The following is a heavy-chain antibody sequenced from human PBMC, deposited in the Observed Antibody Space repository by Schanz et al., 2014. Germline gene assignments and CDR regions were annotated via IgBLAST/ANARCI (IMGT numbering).Heavy chain of an antibody. CDR2: IKRDGSEK. V-gene: IGHV3-7*01. Sequence: EVQLLESGGGLVEPGGSLRLSCAASGFSFGTYAMSWVRQAPGKGLEWVANIKRDGSEKNYLDSVKGRFTISRDNAKNSLFLQMNSLRAEDTAVYYCVRDSFFAFDYWGQGTLVTVSS. CDR3: VRDSFFAFDY. D-gene: IGHD3-3*01. J-gene: IGHJ4*02. CDR1: GFSFGTYA.